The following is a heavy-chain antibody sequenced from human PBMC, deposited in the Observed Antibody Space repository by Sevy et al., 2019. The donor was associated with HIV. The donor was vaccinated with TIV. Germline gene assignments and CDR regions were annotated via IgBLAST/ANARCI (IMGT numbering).Heavy chain of an antibody. V-gene: IGHV3-30*04. CDR2: ISYDGGKK. CDR1: AFSFNDFA. CDR3: ATSSLWGDSGVSHPSFDS. J-gene: IGHJ4*02. Sequence: GGSLRLSCAASAFSFNDFAVNWVRQRPGEGLEWVAIISYDGGKKYYADAVKGRFTISRDNSKNTLFLQMNSLTPADTAVYYCATSSLWGDSGVSHPSFDSWGQGTLVTVSS. D-gene: IGHD2-15*01.